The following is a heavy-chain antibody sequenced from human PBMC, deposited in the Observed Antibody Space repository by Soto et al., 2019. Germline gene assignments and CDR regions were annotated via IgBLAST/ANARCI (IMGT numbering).Heavy chain of an antibody. Sequence: SETLSLTCTVSGGSVSSGSYYWSWIRQPPGKGLEWIGYIYYSGSTNYNPSLKSRVTISVDTSKDQFSLKLSSVTAADTAVYYCARSGVVPAAMGDYYYYGMDVWGQGTTVTVSS. CDR1: GGSVSSGSYY. CDR2: IYYSGST. D-gene: IGHD2-2*01. J-gene: IGHJ6*02. V-gene: IGHV4-61*01. CDR3: ARSGVVPAAMGDYYYYGMDV.